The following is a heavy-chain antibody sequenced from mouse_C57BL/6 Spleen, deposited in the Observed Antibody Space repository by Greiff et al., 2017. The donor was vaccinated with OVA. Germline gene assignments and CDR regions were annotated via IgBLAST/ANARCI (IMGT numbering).Heavy chain of an antibody. J-gene: IGHJ4*01. CDR2: INPSTGGT. V-gene: IGHV1-42*01. CDR1: GYSFTGYY. D-gene: IGHD1-1*01. Sequence: EVQLQQSGPELVKPGASVKISCKASGYSFTGYYMNWVKQSPEKSLEWIGEINPSTGGTTYNQKFKAKATLTVDKSSSTAYMQLKSLTSEDSAVYYCARTTVRGYAMDYWGQGTSVTVSS. CDR3: ARTTVRGYAMDY.